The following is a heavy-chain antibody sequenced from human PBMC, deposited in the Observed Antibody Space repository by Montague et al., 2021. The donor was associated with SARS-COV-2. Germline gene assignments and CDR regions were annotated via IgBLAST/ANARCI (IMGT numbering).Heavy chain of an antibody. CDR3: ARGGEWSSSSLPDY. CDR1: GFTFGGYD. D-gene: IGHD6-6*01. V-gene: IGHV3-13*04. Sequence: SQRLSCAASGFTFGGYDMNWVRQAPGKGLEWVSAIGIGGDTYYLGSVKGRFIISRENAKNSLYLQMNSLRVGDTAVYYCARGGEWSSSSLPDYWGQGTLVTGSS. J-gene: IGHJ4*02. CDR2: IGIGGDT.